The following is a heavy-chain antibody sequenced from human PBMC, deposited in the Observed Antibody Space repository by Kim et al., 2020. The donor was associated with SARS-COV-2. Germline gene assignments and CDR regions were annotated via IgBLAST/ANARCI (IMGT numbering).Heavy chain of an antibody. CDR1: GFTFSSYG. J-gene: IGHJ6*02. D-gene: IGHD3-10*01. V-gene: IGHV3-30*18. CDR2: ISYDGSNK. CDR3: AKDLYGSGDYYYGMDV. Sequence: GGSLRLSCAASGFTFSSYGMHLVRQAPGKGLEWVAVISYDGSNKYYADSVKGRFTISRDNSKNTLYLQMNSLRAEDTAVYYCAKDLYGSGDYYYGMDVWGQGTTVTVSS.